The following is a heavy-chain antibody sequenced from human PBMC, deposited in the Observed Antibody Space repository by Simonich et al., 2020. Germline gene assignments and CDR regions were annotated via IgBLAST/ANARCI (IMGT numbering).Heavy chain of an antibody. CDR3: ARDAAGDY. Sequence: EVQLVESGGGLVKPGGSLRLSCAASGFTFSSYSMNWVRQAPGNGRELVSSISSSSSYLYYADSVKGRFTISRDNAKNSLYLQMNSLRAEDTAVYYCARDAAGDYWGQGTLVTVSS. J-gene: IGHJ4*02. D-gene: IGHD6-13*01. CDR1: GFTFSSYS. V-gene: IGHV3-21*01. CDR2: ISSSSSYL.